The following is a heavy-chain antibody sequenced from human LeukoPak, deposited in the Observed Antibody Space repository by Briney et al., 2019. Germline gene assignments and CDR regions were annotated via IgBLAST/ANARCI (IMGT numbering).Heavy chain of an antibody. J-gene: IGHJ6*03. CDR1: GYTFTSYY. CDR3: ARDGTIVATTGGTHMDV. D-gene: IGHD5-12*01. CDR2: INPSGGST. V-gene: IGHV1-46*01. Sequence: GASVKVSCKTSGYTFTSYYMHWVRQAPGQGLEWMGIINPSGGSTSYAQKFQGRVTMTRDMSTSTVYMELSSLRSEDTAVYYCARDGTIVATTGGTHMDVWGKGTTVTVSS.